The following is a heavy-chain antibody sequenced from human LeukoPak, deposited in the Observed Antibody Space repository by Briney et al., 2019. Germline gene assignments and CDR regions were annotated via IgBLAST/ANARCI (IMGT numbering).Heavy chain of an antibody. J-gene: IGHJ4*02. CDR1: GGSFSGYY. D-gene: IGHD3-10*01. Sequence: SETLSLTCAVYGGSFSGYYGSWVRQPPGKGLEWIGEINHSGSANYNPSLKSRVTISVDTSKNQFSLKLSSVTDADTAVYYCARSQNYYGSGDYWSQGTLVTVSS. V-gene: IGHV4-34*01. CDR3: ARSQNYYGSGDY. CDR2: INHSGSA.